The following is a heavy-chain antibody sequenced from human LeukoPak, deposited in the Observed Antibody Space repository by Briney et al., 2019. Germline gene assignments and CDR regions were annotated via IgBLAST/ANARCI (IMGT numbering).Heavy chain of an antibody. Sequence: GGSLRLSCAASGFTFSDYYMSWIRQAPGKGLEWVSYISSSGSTIYYADSVKGRFTISRDNAKNSLYLQMNSLRAEDTAVYYCTRRYNYDSSGYYYVRDAFDIWGQGTMVTVSS. CDR1: GFTFSDYY. CDR2: ISSSGSTI. CDR3: TRRYNYDSSGYYYVRDAFDI. J-gene: IGHJ3*02. V-gene: IGHV3-11*04. D-gene: IGHD3-22*01.